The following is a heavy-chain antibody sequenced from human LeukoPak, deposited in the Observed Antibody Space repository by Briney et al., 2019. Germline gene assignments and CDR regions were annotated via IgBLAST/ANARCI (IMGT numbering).Heavy chain of an antibody. CDR3: AKERYDILTDFDF. J-gene: IGHJ4*02. Sequence: GGSLRLSCAASGFTFSSHAMSWVRQAPGKGLECVSGISDSGSSPYYADSVKGRFTISRDNSKNTLYLQMNSLRAEDSAVYYCAKERYDILTDFDFWGQGTLVTVSS. CDR1: GFTFSSHA. D-gene: IGHD3-9*01. CDR2: ISDSGSSP. V-gene: IGHV3-23*01.